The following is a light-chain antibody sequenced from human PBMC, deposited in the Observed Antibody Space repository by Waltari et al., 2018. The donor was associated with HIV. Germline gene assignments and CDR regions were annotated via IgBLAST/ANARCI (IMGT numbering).Light chain of an antibody. CDR3: QQSDSTPLT. V-gene: IGKV1-39*01. CDR2: AAS. J-gene: IGKJ4*01. Sequence: DFQMTQSPSSLPASVGDRGNITSRASQSISNNLNWYQQKSVKAPELLMYAASSLQSGAPSRFSGSGSETDFTLTISSLQPEDFATYYCQQSDSTPLTFGGGTKVEIK. CDR1: QSISNN.